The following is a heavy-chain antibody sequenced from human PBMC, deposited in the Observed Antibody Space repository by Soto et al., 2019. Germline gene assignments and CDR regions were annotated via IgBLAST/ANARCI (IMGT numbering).Heavy chain of an antibody. J-gene: IGHJ3*02. CDR3: ARVLAVAGPDAFDI. D-gene: IGHD6-19*01. Sequence: ASVKVSWTASGYTFTSYYMHWVRQAPGQGLEWMGIINPSGGSTSYAQKFQGRVTMTRDTSTSTVYMELSSLRSEDTAVYYCARVLAVAGPDAFDIWGQGTMVTV. V-gene: IGHV1-46*01. CDR2: INPSGGST. CDR1: GYTFTSYY.